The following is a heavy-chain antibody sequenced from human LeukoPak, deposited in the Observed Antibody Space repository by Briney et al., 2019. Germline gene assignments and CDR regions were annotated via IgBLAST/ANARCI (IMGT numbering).Heavy chain of an antibody. CDR1: GGSFSGYY. CDR3: ACVVVVAATPENWFDP. Sequence: SETLSLTCAVYGGSFSGYYWSWIRQPPGKGLEWIGEINHSGSTNYNPSLKSRVTISVDTSKNQFSLKLSSVAAADTAVYYCACVVVVAATPENWFDPWGQGTLVTVSS. V-gene: IGHV4-34*01. J-gene: IGHJ5*02. CDR2: INHSGST. D-gene: IGHD2-15*01.